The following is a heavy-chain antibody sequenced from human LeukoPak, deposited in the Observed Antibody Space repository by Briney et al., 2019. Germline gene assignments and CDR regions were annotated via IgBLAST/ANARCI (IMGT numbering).Heavy chain of an antibody. CDR3: ARSPSYYDFWSGYPQYYYYYMDV. CDR1: GYTFTSYG. D-gene: IGHD3-3*01. CDR2: ISAYNGNT. V-gene: IGHV1-18*01. J-gene: IGHJ6*03. Sequence: ASVKVSCKASGYTFTSYGISWVRQAPGQGLEWMGWISAYNGNTNYAQKLQGRVTMTTDTSTSTAYMELRSLRSDDTAVYYCARSPSYYDFWSGYPQYYYYYMDVWGKGTTVTVSS.